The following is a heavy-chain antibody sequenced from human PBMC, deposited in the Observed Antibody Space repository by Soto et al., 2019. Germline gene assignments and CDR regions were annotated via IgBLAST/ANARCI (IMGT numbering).Heavy chain of an antibody. CDR1: GFTFSTYS. D-gene: IGHD4-17*01. CDR2: ISSSSSYI. CDR3: ARGGYGDFVLLY. Sequence: EVQLVESGGGLVKPGGSLRLSCAASGFTFSTYSMNWVRQAPGKGLEWVSSISSSSSYIYYADSVKGRFTISRDNAKNSLYLQMNSLRAEDTAVYYCARGGYGDFVLLYWGQGTLVTVSS. V-gene: IGHV3-21*01. J-gene: IGHJ4*02.